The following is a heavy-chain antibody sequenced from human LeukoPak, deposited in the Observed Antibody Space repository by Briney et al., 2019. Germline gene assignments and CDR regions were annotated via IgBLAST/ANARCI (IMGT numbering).Heavy chain of an antibody. CDR3: SRGLDSRKLGY. V-gene: IGHV4-31*03. D-gene: IGHD3-22*01. J-gene: IGHJ4*02. Sequence: SQTLSLTCTVSGASFSSGDQYWNWIRQSPGTGLEWIGSIHPSGTLYNNPSLESRVTMSMDTSKNQFSLNLNSVTAADTAVYFCSRGLDSRKLGYWGQGTLVTVSS. CDR2: IHPSGTL. CDR1: GASFSSGDQY.